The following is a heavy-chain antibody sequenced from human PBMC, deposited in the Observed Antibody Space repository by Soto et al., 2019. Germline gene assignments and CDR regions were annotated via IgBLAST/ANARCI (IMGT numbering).Heavy chain of an antibody. CDR1: GMSFSGYY. J-gene: IGHJ6*03. D-gene: IGHD6-13*01. Sequence: SETLSLTCADYGMSFSGYYWRWIRQPPGKGLEWIGEINHSGSTNYNPSLKSRVTISVDTSKNQFSLKLRSVTAADTAVYYCARGFVDSRREKAGAGDYYYYNMDVWGKGTTVTVSS. CDR2: INHSGST. V-gene: IGHV4-34*01. CDR3: ARGFVDSRREKAGAGDYYYYNMDV.